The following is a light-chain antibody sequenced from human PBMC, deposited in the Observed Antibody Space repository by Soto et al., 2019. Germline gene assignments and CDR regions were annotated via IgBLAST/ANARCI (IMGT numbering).Light chain of an antibody. J-gene: IGKJ1*01. CDR1: QSVSSSY. Sequence: ELVFTQSPGTLSLSPGARATLSCRASQSVSSSYLAWYQQKPGQAPRLLIYGASSRATGIPDRFSGSGSGTEFTLTISRLEPEDFAVDYCQQYGSSRTFGQGTKVDIK. CDR3: QQYGSSRT. V-gene: IGKV3-20*01. CDR2: GAS.